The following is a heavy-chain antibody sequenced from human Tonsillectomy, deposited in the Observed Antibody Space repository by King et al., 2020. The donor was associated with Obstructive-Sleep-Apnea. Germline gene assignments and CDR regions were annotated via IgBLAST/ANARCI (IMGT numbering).Heavy chain of an antibody. CDR3: AKDMDYGDYLMALDY. V-gene: IGHV3-9*01. Sequence: VQLVESGGGLVQPGRYLRLSCAASGFTFDDYAMHWVRQAPGKGLEWVSGISWNSGSIGYADSVKGRFTISRDNAKNSLYLQMNSLRAEDTALYYCAKDMDYGDYLMALDYWGQGTLVTVSS. CDR1: GFTFDDYA. J-gene: IGHJ4*02. D-gene: IGHD4-17*01. CDR2: ISWNSGSI.